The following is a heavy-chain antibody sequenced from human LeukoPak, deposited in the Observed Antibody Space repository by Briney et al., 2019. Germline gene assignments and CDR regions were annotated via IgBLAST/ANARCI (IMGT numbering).Heavy chain of an antibody. CDR1: GVSISSGDYS. Sequence: SETLSLTCAVSGVSISSGDYSWSWIRQPPGQGLEWIGYIYSSGNTLYNPSLRSRATISLDRSKNQFSLRLSSVTAADTAVYYCAADYGSGSYRFDYWGQGTLVSVSS. CDR3: AADYGSGSYRFDY. J-gene: IGHJ4*02. V-gene: IGHV4-30-2*01. CDR2: IYSSGNT. D-gene: IGHD3-10*01.